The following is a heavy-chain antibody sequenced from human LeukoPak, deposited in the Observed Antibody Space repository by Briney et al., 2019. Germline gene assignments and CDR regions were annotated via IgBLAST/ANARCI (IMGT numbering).Heavy chain of an antibody. V-gene: IGHV1-69*04. CDR2: IIPILGIA. J-gene: IGHJ4*02. CDR3: ARDGGASGYSYGYTPLDY. CDR1: GGTFSSYT. Sequence: SVKVSCTASGGTFSSYTISWVRQAPGQGLEWMGRIIPILGIANYAQKFQGRVTTTADKSTSTAYMELSSLRSEATAVYYWARDGGASGYSYGYTPLDYWGQGTLVTVSS. D-gene: IGHD5-18*01.